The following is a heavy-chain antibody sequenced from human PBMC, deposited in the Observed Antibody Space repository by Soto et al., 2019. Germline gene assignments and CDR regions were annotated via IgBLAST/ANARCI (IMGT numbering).Heavy chain of an antibody. CDR3: AKFFVETGGSSGWPWSFHF. CDR1: GFTFSSYA. Sequence: EVQLLESGGGLVQPGGSLRLSCAASGFTFSSYAMSWVRQAPGKGLEWVSAISGTGGTTYYEESVKGRFTISRDNSRNTLHLQMNSLRAEDTAIYYCAKFFVETGGSSGWPWSFHFWGQGTLVTVSS. V-gene: IGHV3-23*01. J-gene: IGHJ4*02. CDR2: ISGTGGTT. D-gene: IGHD6-25*01.